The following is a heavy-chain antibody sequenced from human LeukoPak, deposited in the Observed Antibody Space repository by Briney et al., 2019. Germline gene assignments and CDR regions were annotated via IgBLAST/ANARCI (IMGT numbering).Heavy chain of an antibody. D-gene: IGHD3-16*01. CDR3: ARDMDKLGDYYGMDV. Sequence: GGSLRLSCAASGFTFSSYSMNWVRQAPGKGLEWVSSISSSSSYIYYADSVKGRFTISRDNTRNLLFLQMNRLRAEDTDVYYCARDMDKLGDYYGMDVWGQGTTVIVSS. J-gene: IGHJ6*02. CDR1: GFTFSSYS. CDR2: ISSSSSYI. V-gene: IGHV3-21*04.